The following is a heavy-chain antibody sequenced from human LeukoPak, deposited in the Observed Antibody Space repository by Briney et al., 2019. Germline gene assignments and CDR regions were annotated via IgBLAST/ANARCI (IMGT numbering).Heavy chain of an antibody. CDR3: AREPSYSSSWYTSCDY. CDR1: GFNFNNYN. J-gene: IGHJ4*02. Sequence: GGSLRLSCVASGFNFNNYNMNWVRQAPGKGLEWVSYVTLSSSTIYYADSVKGRFTISRDNAKNSVYLQMNSLRAEDTAVYFCAREPSYSSSWYTSCDYWGQGTLVTVSS. D-gene: IGHD6-13*01. V-gene: IGHV3-48*01. CDR2: VTLSSSTI.